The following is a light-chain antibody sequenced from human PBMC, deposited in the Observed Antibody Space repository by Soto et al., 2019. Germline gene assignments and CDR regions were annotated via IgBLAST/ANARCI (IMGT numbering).Light chain of an antibody. CDR2: DDS. CDR3: GSWDSSLSAYV. V-gene: IGLV1-51*01. CDR1: SSNIGGNS. J-gene: IGLJ1*01. Sequence: QSVLTQPPSVSAAPGQKVTISCSGSSSNIGGNSVSWYQQLPGTAPKLLIYDDSKRPSGTPDRFSGSKSGTSATLGITGFQTGDEADYYCGSWDSSLSAYVFGTGTKVTVL.